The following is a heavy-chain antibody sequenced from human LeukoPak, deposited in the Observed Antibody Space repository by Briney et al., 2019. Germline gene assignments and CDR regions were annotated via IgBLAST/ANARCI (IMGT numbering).Heavy chain of an antibody. J-gene: IGHJ5*02. V-gene: IGHV3-30*18. CDR2: ISYDGSNK. CDR3: AKDEQVVPAAMYPNWFDP. Sequence: GGSLRLSCAASGFTFNSYSMNWVRQAPGKGLEWVAVISYDGSNKYYADSVKGRFTISRDNSKNTLYLQMNSLRAEDTAVYYCAKDEQVVPAAMYPNWFDPWGQGTLVTVSS. D-gene: IGHD2-2*01. CDR1: GFTFNSYS.